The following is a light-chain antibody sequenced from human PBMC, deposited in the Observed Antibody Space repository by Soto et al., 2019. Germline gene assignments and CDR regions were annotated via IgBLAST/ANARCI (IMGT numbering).Light chain of an antibody. V-gene: IGKV1-5*03. CDR2: KAS. J-gene: IGKJ3*01. CDR1: QTISSW. Sequence: DIQMTQSPSTLSASVGDRVTITCRASQTISSWLAWYQQKPGKAPKLLIYKASTLKSGVPSRFSGSGSGTDFTFTISSLQPEDIASYYCQQYHSLPYTFGPGTKVDIK. CDR3: QQYHSLPYT.